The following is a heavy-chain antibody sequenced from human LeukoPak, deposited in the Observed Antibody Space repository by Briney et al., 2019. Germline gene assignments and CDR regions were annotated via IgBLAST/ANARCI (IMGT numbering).Heavy chain of an antibody. CDR1: GYTFTSYG. CDR2: ISAYNGNT. CDR3: ARVKLPYYYDSSGYTPFDY. Sequence: ASVKVSCKASGYTFTSYGISWVRQAPGQGLEWMGWISAYNGNTNYAQKLQGRVTMTTDTSTSTAYMELRSLRSDDTAVYYCARVKLPYYYDSSGYTPFDYWGQGTLVTVSS. V-gene: IGHV1-18*01. J-gene: IGHJ4*02. D-gene: IGHD3-22*01.